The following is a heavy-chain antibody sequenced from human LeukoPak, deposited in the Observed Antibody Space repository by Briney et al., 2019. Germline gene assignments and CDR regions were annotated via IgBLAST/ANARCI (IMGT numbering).Heavy chain of an antibody. CDR2: IYPGDSDT. CDR1: GYSFTSYW. Sequence: GESLKISCKGSGYSFTSYWIGWARQVPGKGLEWMGIIYPGDSDTRYSPSFQGQVTISADKSISTAYLQWSSLRAEDTAVYYCAKHHCSSTSCYRVFDFWGQGTLVIVSS. D-gene: IGHD2-2*02. V-gene: IGHV5-51*01. J-gene: IGHJ4*02. CDR3: AKHHCSSTSCYRVFDF.